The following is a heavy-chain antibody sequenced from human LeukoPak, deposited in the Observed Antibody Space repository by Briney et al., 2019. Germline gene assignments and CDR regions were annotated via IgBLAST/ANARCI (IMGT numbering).Heavy chain of an antibody. CDR3: AAVSGIRGYSYTFDH. Sequence: SVKVSCKASGFTFTSSAVQWVRQARGQRVEWIGWIVVGSGNTNYAQKFQERVTITRDMSTSTAYMEMSSLRSEDTAVYYCAAVSGIRGYSYTFDHWGQGTLVTVSS. CDR1: GFTFTSSA. J-gene: IGHJ4*02. V-gene: IGHV1-58*01. CDR2: IVVGSGNT. D-gene: IGHD5-18*01.